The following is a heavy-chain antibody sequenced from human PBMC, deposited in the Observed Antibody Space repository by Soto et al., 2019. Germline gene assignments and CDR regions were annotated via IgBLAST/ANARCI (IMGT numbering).Heavy chain of an antibody. Sequence: SETLSLTCAVYGGSFSGYYWSWIRQPPGKGLEWIGEINHSGSTNYNPSLKSRVTISVDTSKNQFSLKLSSVTAADTAVYYCASHRGGAARLNYWGQGTLVTVSS. CDR3: ASHRGGAARLNY. J-gene: IGHJ4*02. D-gene: IGHD6-6*01. CDR2: INHSGST. CDR1: GGSFSGYY. V-gene: IGHV4-34*01.